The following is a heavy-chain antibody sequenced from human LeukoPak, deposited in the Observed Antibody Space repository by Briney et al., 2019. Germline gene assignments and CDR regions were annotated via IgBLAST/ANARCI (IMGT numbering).Heavy chain of an antibody. CDR2: MKKDGSET. CDR1: GFTFSSYS. D-gene: IGHD3-10*01. J-gene: IGHJ4*02. CDR3: GRHRSGSGTYFIDY. Sequence: GGSLRLSCVVSGFTFSSYSMIWVRQAPGKGLQWVANMKKDGSETNYVDSVKGRFTISRDNAKNSLYLQMNSLRAEDTAAYYCGRHRSGSGTYFIDYWGQGTLVSVSS. V-gene: IGHV3-7*01.